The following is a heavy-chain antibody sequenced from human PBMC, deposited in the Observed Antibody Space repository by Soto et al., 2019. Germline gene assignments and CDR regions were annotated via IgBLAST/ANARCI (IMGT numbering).Heavy chain of an antibody. CDR1: GFNLSHPW. J-gene: IGHJ3*02. CDR3: TTAAYDSSGYAFDI. CDR2: IKSKTDGGTA. D-gene: IGHD3-22*01. Sequence: PGGSLRLSCVASGFNLSHPWMTWVRQAAGKGLEWVGRIKSKTDGGTADYAAPVKGRATISRDDSKNTLYLQMNSLKTEDTAVYYCTTAAYDSSGYAFDIWGQGTMVTVSS. V-gene: IGHV3-15*01.